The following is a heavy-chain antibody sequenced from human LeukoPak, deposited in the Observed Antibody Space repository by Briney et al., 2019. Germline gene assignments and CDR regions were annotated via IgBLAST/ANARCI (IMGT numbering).Heavy chain of an antibody. V-gene: IGHV4-34*01. CDR2: INHSGST. J-gene: IGHJ4*02. D-gene: IGHD2-2*01. Sequence: PSETLSLTCTVSGGSISSYYWSWIRQPPGKGLEWIGEINHSGSTNYNPSLKSRVTISVDTSKNQFSLKLSSVTAADTAVYYCARGRVVPAAKYYFDYWGQGTLVTVSS. CDR3: ARGRVVPAAKYYFDY. CDR1: GGSISSYY.